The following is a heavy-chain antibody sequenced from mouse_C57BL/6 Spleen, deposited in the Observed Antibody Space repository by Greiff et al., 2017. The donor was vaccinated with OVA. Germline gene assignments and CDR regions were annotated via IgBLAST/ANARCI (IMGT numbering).Heavy chain of an antibody. CDR2: IDPETGGT. CDR1: GYTFTDYE. Sequence: QVQLKESGAELVRPGASVTLSCKASGYTFTDYEMHWVKQTPVHGLEWIGAIDPETGGTAYNQKFKGKAILTADKSSSTAYMELRSLTSEDSAVYYCTRSYYYGSNYAMDYWGQGTSVTVSS. D-gene: IGHD1-1*01. J-gene: IGHJ4*01. CDR3: TRSYYYGSNYAMDY. V-gene: IGHV1-15*01.